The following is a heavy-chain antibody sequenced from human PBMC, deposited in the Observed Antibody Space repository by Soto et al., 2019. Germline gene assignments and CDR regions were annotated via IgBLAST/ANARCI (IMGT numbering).Heavy chain of an antibody. CDR1: GGSISSYY. J-gene: IGHJ6*03. Sequence: SETLCLTCTVSGGSISSYYWSWIRQPPGKGLEWIGYIYYSGSTNYNPSLKSRVTISVDTSKNQFSLKLSSVTAADTAVYYCARVGGGSINYYYYYMDVWGKGTTVTVSS. CDR3: ARVGGGSINYYYYYMDV. V-gene: IGHV4-59*01. D-gene: IGHD2-15*01. CDR2: IYYSGST.